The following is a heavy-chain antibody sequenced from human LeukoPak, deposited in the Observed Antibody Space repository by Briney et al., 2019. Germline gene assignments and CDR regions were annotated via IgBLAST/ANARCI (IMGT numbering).Heavy chain of an antibody. CDR3: ARESRNSYYYYYMDV. CDR1: GGSISSSSYN. J-gene: IGHJ6*03. V-gene: IGHV4-39*07. Sequence: PSETLSLTCNVSGGSISSSSYNWGWIRPPPGKGLGWIVSIYYSGSTYYNPSLKSRVTISVDTSKNQFSLKLSSVTAADTAVDYCARESRNSYYYYYMDVWGKGTTVTVSS. CDR2: IYYSGST.